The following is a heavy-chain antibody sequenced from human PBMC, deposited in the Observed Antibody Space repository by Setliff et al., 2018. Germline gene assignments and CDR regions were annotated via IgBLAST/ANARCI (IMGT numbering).Heavy chain of an antibody. D-gene: IGHD3-22*01. V-gene: IGHV3-7*01. CDR2: IKEDGSQR. J-gene: IGHJ5*02. CDR3: AKGGYDYDSTCFDP. CDR1: GFDFKTHW. Sequence: GGSLRLSCAASGFDFKTHWMDWARQAPGKGLEWVANIKEDGSQRNYMDAVRGRFTVSRDNARNLLYLQMNILRAEDTAVYFCAKGGYDYDSTCFDPWGQGTLVTVSS.